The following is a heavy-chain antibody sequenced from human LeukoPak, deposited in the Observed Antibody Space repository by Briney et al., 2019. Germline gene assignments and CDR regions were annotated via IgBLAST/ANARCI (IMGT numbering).Heavy chain of an antibody. D-gene: IGHD5-18*01. V-gene: IGHV4-34*01. CDR2: INHSGST. Sequence: SETLSLTCAVSGGSFTAYYWTWILQPPGMGLEWIGEINHSGSTNYNPSLKSRVAISVDTSKNQFSLKLSSVTAADTAVYYCARAGYSYGQRVYFFDYWGQGTLVTVSS. CDR1: GGSFTAYY. CDR3: ARAGYSYGQRVYFFDY. J-gene: IGHJ4*02.